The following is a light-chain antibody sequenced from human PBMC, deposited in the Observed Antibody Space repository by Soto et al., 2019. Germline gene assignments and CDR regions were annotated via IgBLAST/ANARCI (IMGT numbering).Light chain of an antibody. CDR3: SSYTSSSIYVV. J-gene: IGLJ2*01. Sequence: QSALTQPASVSGSPGQSITISCTGTSSDVGGYNYVSWYQQHPGKAPKLMIYDVSNRPSGVSNRFSGSKSGNTASLTISGLQAEDEDDYYCSSYTSSSIYVVFGGGTKLTVL. CDR2: DVS. V-gene: IGLV2-14*01. CDR1: SSDVGGYNY.